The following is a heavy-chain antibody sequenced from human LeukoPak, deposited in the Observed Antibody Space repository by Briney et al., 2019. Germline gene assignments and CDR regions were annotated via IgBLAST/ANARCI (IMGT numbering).Heavy chain of an antibody. CDR2: IYYSGST. J-gene: IGHJ5*02. CDR3: ARVVRGVRNNWFDP. Sequence: SETLSLTCTVSGGSISSYYWSWIRQPPGKGLEWIGYIYYSGSTNYNPSLKSRVTISVDTSKNQFSLKLSSVTAADTAVYYCARVVRGVRNNWFDPWGQGTLVTVSS. CDR1: GGSISSYY. V-gene: IGHV4-59*01. D-gene: IGHD3-10*01.